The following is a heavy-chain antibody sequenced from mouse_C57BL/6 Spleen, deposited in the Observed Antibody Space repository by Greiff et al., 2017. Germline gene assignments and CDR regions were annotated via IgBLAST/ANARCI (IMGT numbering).Heavy chain of an antibody. Sequence: EVKVVASAGGLVQPGSSMKLSCTASGFTFSDYYMAWVRQVPEKGLEWVANINYDGSSTYYLDSLKSRFIISRDNAKNILYLQMSSLKSEDTATYYCAREKDGYYGFAYWGKGTLVTVSA. D-gene: IGHD2-3*01. CDR2: INYDGSST. CDR3: AREKDGYYGFAY. CDR1: GFTFSDYY. J-gene: IGHJ3*01. V-gene: IGHV5-16*01.